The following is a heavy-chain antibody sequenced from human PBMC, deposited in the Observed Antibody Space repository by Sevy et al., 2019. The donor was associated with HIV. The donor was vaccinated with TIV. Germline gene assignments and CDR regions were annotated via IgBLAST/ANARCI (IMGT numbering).Heavy chain of an antibody. CDR3: ARDQNMITFGGGAFDI. D-gene: IGHD3-16*01. CDR1: GFTFSSYA. J-gene: IGHJ3*02. CDR2: ISSNGGST. V-gene: IGHV3-64*01. Sequence: GGSLRLSCAASGFTFSSYAMHWVRQAPGKGLEYVSAISSNGGSTYYANSVKGRFTISRDNSKNTLYLQMGSLRAEDMAVYYCARDQNMITFGGGAFDIWGQGTMVTGSS.